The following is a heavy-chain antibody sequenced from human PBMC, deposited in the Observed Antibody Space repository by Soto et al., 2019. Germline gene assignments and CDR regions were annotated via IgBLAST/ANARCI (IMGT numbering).Heavy chain of an antibody. D-gene: IGHD4-17*01. J-gene: IGHJ6*02. Sequence: QITLKESGPTLVKPTQTLTLTCTFSGFSLTTNGVGVGWIRQPPGKALDWLALIYWDEDQRYSPSLKSRLTITTDTSKTQVVLTMTNMDPVDTATYYCAHDYVGYYGMDVWGQGITVTVSS. V-gene: IGHV2-5*02. CDR3: AHDYVGYYGMDV. CDR1: GFSLTTNGVG. CDR2: IYWDEDQ.